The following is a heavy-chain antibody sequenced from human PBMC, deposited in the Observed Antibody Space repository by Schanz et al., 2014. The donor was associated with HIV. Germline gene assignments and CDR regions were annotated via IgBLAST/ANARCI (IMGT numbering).Heavy chain of an antibody. CDR3: ARVHSASSRFRYLFGMDV. V-gene: IGHV3-21*01. Sequence: EVQLVESGGGLVQPGRSLRLSCAASGFTFRDSVVSWVRQAPGKGLEWIASISSTSTYRFYADSVKGRFTISRDNAKNTLYLQMNSLRAEDSAVYFCARVHSASSRFRYLFGMDVWGRGTTVIVSS. CDR2: ISSTSTYR. CDR1: GFTFRDSV. J-gene: IGHJ6*02. D-gene: IGHD1-26*01.